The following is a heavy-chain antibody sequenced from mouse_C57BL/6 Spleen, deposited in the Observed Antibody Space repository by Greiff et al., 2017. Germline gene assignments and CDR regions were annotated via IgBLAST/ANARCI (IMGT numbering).Heavy chain of an antibody. Sequence: EVQRVESGGGLVKPGGSLKLSCAASGFTFSDYGMHWVRQAPEKGLEWVAYISSGSSTISYADTVTGRFTISRDNAKNTLFLQVTSLGSEDTAMYYCARGGSGFAYWGQGTLVTVSA. J-gene: IGHJ3*01. CDR2: ISSGSSTI. V-gene: IGHV5-17*01. CDR1: GFTFSDYG. CDR3: ARGGSGFAY. D-gene: IGHD3-2*02.